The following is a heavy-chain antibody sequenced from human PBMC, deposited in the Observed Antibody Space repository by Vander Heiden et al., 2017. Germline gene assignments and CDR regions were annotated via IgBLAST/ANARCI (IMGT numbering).Heavy chain of an antibody. CDR1: GGSISSSSYY. V-gene: IGHV4-39*01. CDR3: ARQRIYYYDSSGYYDAFDI. Sequence: QLQLQESGPGLVKPSETLSLTCTVSGGSISSSSYYWGWIRQPPGKGLEWIGSIYYRGSTYYNPSLKSRVTISVDTSKNQFSLKLSSVTAADTAVYYCARQRIYYYDSSGYYDAFDIWGQGTMVTVSS. CDR2: IYYRGST. D-gene: IGHD3-22*01. J-gene: IGHJ3*02.